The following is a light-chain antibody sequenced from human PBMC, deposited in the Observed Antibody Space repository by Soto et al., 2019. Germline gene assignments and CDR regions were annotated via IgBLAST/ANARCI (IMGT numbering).Light chain of an antibody. J-gene: IGKJ4*01. Sequence: EVVLTQSPGTLSLSPGERATLSCRASQSVSRTYLVWYQQKPGQAPRLLIYGASNRATGIPDRFSGSGSGTDFTLTISRLEPEDFAVYYCQEYGSSPLTFDGGTKVEIK. CDR2: GAS. CDR3: QEYGSSPLT. CDR1: QSVSRTY. V-gene: IGKV3-20*01.